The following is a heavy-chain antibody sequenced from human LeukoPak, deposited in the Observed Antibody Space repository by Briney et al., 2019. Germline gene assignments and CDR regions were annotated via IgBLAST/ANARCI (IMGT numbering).Heavy chain of an antibody. D-gene: IGHD3-22*01. CDR1: GGSFSGYY. V-gene: IGHV4-34*01. Sequence: SETPSLTCAVYGGSFSGYYWSWIRQPPGKGLEWIGEINHSGSTNYNPSLKSRVTISVDTSKNQFSLELSSVTAADTAVYYCARRNYYDSSGYYSRKDYFDYWGQGTLVTVSS. CDR3: ARRNYYDSSGYYSRKDYFDY. J-gene: IGHJ4*02. CDR2: INHSGST.